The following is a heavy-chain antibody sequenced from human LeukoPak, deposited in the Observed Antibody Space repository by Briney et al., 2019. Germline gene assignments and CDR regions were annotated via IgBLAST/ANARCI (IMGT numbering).Heavy chain of an antibody. V-gene: IGHV1-8*01. Sequence: ASVKVSCKASGYTFTSYDINWVRQATGQGLEWMGWMNPNSGNTGYAQKFQGRVTMTRNTPISTAYMELSSLRSEDTAVYYCARTPNCRGGTCYSRWFDPWGQGTLVTVSS. CDR3: ARTPNCRGGTCYSRWFDP. CDR1: GYTFTSYD. J-gene: IGHJ5*02. D-gene: IGHD2-15*01. CDR2: MNPNSGNT.